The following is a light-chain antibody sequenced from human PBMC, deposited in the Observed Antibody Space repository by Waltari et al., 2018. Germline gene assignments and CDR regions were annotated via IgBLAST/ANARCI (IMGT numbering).Light chain of an antibody. CDR2: DST. J-gene: IGKJ4*01. Sequence: TFRASQGVSSYLAWYQQKPGKGPKLLIYDSTTLQSGVPSRFSGSGSGTDFTLTISCLQSEDFATYYCQQYYSFPVTFGGGTTVEIK. CDR1: QGVSSY. V-gene: IGKV1-8*01. CDR3: QQYYSFPVT.